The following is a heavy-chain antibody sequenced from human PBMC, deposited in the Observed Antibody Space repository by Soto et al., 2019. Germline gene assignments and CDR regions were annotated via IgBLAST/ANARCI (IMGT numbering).Heavy chain of an antibody. CDR1: GFTFSSYW. J-gene: IGHJ6*03. V-gene: IGHV3-74*01. D-gene: IGHD2-8*01. Sequence: GGSLRLSCAASGFTFSSYWMHWVRQAPGKGLVWVSRINSDGSSTSYADSRKGRFTISRDNAKNMLYLQMNSLRADDTAVYYCARTKSYYMDVWGKGTTVTVSS. CDR3: ARTKSYYMDV. CDR2: INSDGSST.